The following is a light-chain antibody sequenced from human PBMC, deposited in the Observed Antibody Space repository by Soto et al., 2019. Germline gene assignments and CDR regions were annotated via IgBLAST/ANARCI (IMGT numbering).Light chain of an antibody. Sequence: QLVLTQSSSASASLGSSVKLTYTLSSGHSSYIIAWHQQQPGKAPRYLMKLEGSGNYNKGSGVPDRFSGSSSGADRYLTISNLQFEDEADYYCETWDSNSRVFGGGTKLTVL. CDR1: SGHSSYI. V-gene: IGLV4-60*02. CDR3: ETWDSNSRV. CDR2: LEGSGNY. J-gene: IGLJ3*02.